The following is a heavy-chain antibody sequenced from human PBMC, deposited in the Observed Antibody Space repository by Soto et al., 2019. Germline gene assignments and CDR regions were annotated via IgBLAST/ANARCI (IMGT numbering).Heavy chain of an antibody. J-gene: IGHJ6*02. CDR1: GFTFSSYA. Sequence: GGSLRLSCAASGFTFSSYAMHWVRQAPGKGLEYVSAISSNGGSTYYANSVKGRFTISRDNSKNTLYLQMGSLRAEDMAVYYCAKERWEGYGMDLRGQGSTVTGSS. CDR2: ISSNGGST. D-gene: IGHD1-26*01. CDR3: AKERWEGYGMDL. V-gene: IGHV3-64*01.